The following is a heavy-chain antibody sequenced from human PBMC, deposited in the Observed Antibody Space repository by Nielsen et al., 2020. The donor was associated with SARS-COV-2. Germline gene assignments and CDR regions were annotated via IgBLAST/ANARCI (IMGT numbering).Heavy chain of an antibody. CDR3: VGRMPRSYFDY. CDR2: IYSGGST. D-gene: IGHD2-2*01. CDR1: GFTVSSNY. V-gene: IGHV3-53*01. J-gene: IGHJ4*02. Sequence: GESLKISCAASGFTVSSNYMSWVRQAPGKGLEWVSVIYSGGSTYYADSVKGRFTISRDNSKNTLYLQVNSLRAEDTAVYYCVGRMPRSYFDYWGQGTLVTVSS.